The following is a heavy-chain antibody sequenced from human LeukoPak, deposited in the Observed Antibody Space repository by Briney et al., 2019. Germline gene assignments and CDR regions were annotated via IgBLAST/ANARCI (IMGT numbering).Heavy chain of an antibody. CDR2: INHSGST. D-gene: IGHD6-19*01. J-gene: IGHJ6*04. Sequence: PSETLSLTCAVCGGSFSGYYWSWIRQPPGKGLEWIGEINHSGSTNYNPSLKSRVTISVDTSKNQFSLKLSSVTAADTAVYYCARTFSSGWYPTGEYYYYGMDVWGKGTTVTVSS. V-gene: IGHV4-34*01. CDR3: ARTFSSGWYPTGEYYYYGMDV. CDR1: GGSFSGYY.